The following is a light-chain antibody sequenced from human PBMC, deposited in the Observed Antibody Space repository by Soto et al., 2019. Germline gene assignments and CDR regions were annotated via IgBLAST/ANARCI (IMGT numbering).Light chain of an antibody. CDR3: QQTYITPPYT. V-gene: IGKV1-39*01. CDR2: ATS. CDR1: QSISTY. Sequence: DVQMTQSPSSLSASIGDRVTITCRASQSISTYLNWYQHKPGKAPKLLIYATSNLQSGVPSRFSGSGSGTDFSLTISSLQPEDFATYYCQQTYITPPYTFGQGTKLEI. J-gene: IGKJ2*01.